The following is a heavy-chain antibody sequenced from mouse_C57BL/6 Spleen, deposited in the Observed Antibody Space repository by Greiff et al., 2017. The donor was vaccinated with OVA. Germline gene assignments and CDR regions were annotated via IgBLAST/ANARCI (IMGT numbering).Heavy chain of an antibody. J-gene: IGHJ4*01. CDR1: GYAFSSSW. D-gene: IGHD2-3*01. V-gene: IGHV1-82*01. Sequence: VKLQESGPELVKPGASVKISCKASGYAFSSSWMNWVKQRPGKGLEWIGRIYPGDGDTNYNGKFKGKATLTADKSSSTAYMQLSSLTSEDSAVYFCATGWLLRSLAMDYWGQGTSVTVSS. CDR2: IYPGDGDT. CDR3: ATGWLLRSLAMDY.